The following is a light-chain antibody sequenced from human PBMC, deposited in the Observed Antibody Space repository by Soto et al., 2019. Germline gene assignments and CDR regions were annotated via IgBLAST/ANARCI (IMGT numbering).Light chain of an antibody. CDR1: SSDIGGYNY. CDR2: DVS. J-gene: IGLJ2*01. CDR3: SSYTHRNTVI. Sequence: QSVLTQPASVSGSPGQSITISCTGTSSDIGGYNYVSWYQHHPGKAPKLMISDVSNRPSGVSNRFSGSKSDNTASLTISGLQAEDEADYYCSSYTHRNTVIFGGGTKLTVL. V-gene: IGLV2-14*03.